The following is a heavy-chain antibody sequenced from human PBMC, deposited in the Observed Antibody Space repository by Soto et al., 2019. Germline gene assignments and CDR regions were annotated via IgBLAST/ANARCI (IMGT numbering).Heavy chain of an antibody. CDR3: NSGSYYSSI. CDR2: IRAKSNKYAT. Sequence: GGSLRLSCSASVFSFSGSAIHWFRQASGKGLEWVGRIRAKSNKYATLYAESLKGRFTISRDDSQSTAYLEMNSLKTEDTAVYYCNSGSYYSSIWGQGTLVTVSS. V-gene: IGHV3-73*01. J-gene: IGHJ4*02. CDR1: VFSFSGSA. D-gene: IGHD1-26*01.